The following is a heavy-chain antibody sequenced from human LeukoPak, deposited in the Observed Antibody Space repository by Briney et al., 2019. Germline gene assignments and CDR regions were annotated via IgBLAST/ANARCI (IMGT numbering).Heavy chain of an antibody. CDR1: GFTFSSYA. Sequence: GGSLRLSCAASGFTFSSYAMSWVRQAPGKGLEWVSAISGSGGSTYYADSVRGRFTISADKAKNSLYLQMNSLRVEDTAVYYCARDHNYAFDNWGQGTLVSVAS. V-gene: IGHV3-23*01. CDR3: ARDHNYAFDN. D-gene: IGHD1-1*01. CDR2: ISGSGGST. J-gene: IGHJ4*02.